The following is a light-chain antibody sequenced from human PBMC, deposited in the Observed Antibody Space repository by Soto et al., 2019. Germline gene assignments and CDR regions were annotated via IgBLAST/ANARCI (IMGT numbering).Light chain of an antibody. CDR1: QSVLYSSNNKNY. CDR2: WAS. Sequence: DIVMTQSPDSLAVSLGERATINCKSSQSVLYSSNNKNYLAWYQQRPGQPPNLLIYWASTRESGVPDRFSGSGSGTDFTLTISSLQAEDVAISYCQEYFSFPWTFGHGTKVDIK. CDR3: QEYFSFPWT. J-gene: IGKJ1*01. V-gene: IGKV4-1*01.